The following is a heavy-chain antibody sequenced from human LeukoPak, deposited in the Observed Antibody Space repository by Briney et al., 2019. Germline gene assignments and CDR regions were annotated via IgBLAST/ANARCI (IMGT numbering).Heavy chain of an antibody. CDR2: MNPNSGNT. CDR3: ARDLKGSYCTGGVCYNDWYWFDP. D-gene: IGHD2-8*02. CDR1: GYTFTSYD. V-gene: IGHV1-8*01. J-gene: IGHJ5*02. Sequence: GASVKVSCKASGYTFTSYDINWVRQATGQGLEWMGWMNPNSGNTGYAQKFQGRVTMTRNTSISTAYMELSSLRSEDTAVYYCARDLKGSYCTGGVCYNDWYWFDPWGQGTLVTVSS.